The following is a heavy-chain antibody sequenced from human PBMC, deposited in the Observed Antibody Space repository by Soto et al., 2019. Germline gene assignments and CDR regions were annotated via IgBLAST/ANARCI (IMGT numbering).Heavy chain of an antibody. Sequence: SVKVSCKASGGTFSSYAISWVRQAPGQGLEWMGGIIPIFGTANYAQKFQGRVTITADESTSTAYMELSSLRSEDTAVYYCAYERATITGSYYFDYWGQGTLVTVSS. J-gene: IGHJ4*02. D-gene: IGHD5-12*01. CDR2: IIPIFGTA. CDR1: GGTFSSYA. CDR3: AYERATITGSYYFDY. V-gene: IGHV1-69*13.